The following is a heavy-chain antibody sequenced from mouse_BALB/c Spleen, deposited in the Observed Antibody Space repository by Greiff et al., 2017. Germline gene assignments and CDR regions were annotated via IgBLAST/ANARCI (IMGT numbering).Heavy chain of an antibody. CDR3: AKGTMIKGFAY. CDR1: GYAFSSYW. Sequence: VQLQESGAELVRPGSSVKISCKASGYAFSSYWMNWVKQRPGQGLEWIGQIYPGDGDTNYNGKFKGKATLTADKSSSTAYMQLSSLTSEDSAVYFCAKGTMIKGFAYWGQGTLVTVSA. V-gene: IGHV1-80*01. CDR2: IYPGDGDT. D-gene: IGHD2-4*01. J-gene: IGHJ3*01.